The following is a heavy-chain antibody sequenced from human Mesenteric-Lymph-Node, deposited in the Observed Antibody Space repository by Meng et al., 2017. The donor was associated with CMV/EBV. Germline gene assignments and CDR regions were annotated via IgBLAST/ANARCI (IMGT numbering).Heavy chain of an antibody. CDR1: GDSIISGSYY. D-gene: IGHD3-10*01. V-gene: IGHV4-39*07. J-gene: IGHJ5*02. CDR2: RYYSGST. CDR3: ARVRGVSRFDP. Sequence: CTVSGDSIISGSYYWGWIRQPPGKGLEWIGSRYYSGSTYYNPSLKSRVTMSVDTSKNQFSLKLSSVTAADTGIYYCARVRGVSRFDPWGQGTLVTVSS.